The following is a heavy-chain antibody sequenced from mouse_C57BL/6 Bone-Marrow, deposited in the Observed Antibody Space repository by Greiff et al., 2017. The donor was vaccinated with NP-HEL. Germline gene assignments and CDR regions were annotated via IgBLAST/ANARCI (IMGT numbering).Heavy chain of an antibody. J-gene: IGHJ1*03. D-gene: IGHD1-1*01. V-gene: IGHV1-9*01. CDR1: GYTFTGYW. CDR2: ILPGRGRT. CDR3: ARGPGSKGYFDV. Sequence: QVQLQQSGAELMKPGASVELSCKATGYTFTGYWIEWVKQRPGHGLEWIGEILPGRGRTNYNEKFKGKATFTADTCSNTAYMQLSSLTTEDSAIYYCARGPGSKGYFDVWGTGTTVTVSS.